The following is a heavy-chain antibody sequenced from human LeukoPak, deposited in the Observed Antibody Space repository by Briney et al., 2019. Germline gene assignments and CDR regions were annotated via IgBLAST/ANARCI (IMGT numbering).Heavy chain of an antibody. V-gene: IGHV3-33*01. CDR1: GFTFISYG. D-gene: IGHD4-17*01. CDR3: AREKAYGEYRFGY. CDR2: AYDDRDNK. Sequence: GGSLRLSCAASGFTFISYGMHWVRQSPGKGLEWVAVAYDDRDNKYHADSVKGRFTVSKDNSKKTLYLQMSSLRADDTAVYYCAREKAYGEYRFGYWGQGTLVTVSS. J-gene: IGHJ4*02.